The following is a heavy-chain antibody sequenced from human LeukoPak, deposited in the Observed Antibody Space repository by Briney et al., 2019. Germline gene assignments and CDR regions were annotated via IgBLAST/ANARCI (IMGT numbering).Heavy chain of an antibody. CDR3: ARMKEVIAATRDGFDI. D-gene: IGHD2-15*01. J-gene: IGHJ3*02. CDR2: ISSSSSYI. V-gene: IGHV3-21*01. Sequence: GGSLRLSCAASGFTFSSYSMNWVRQAPGKGLEWVSSISSSSSYIYYADSVKGRFTISRDNAKNLLYLQMNSLRAEDTAVYYCARMKEVIAATRDGFDIWGQGTMVTVSS. CDR1: GFTFSSYS.